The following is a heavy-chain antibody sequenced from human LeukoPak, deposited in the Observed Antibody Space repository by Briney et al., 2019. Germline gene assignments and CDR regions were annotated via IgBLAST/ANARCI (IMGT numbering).Heavy chain of an antibody. D-gene: IGHD4-17*01. Sequence: ASVKVSCKASGYTFTGYYMHWVRQAPGQGLEWMGWINPNSGGTNYAQKFQGRVTMTRDTSISTAYMELSRLRSDDTAVYYCAVLSTVTTDWYFDLWGRGTLVTVSS. CDR3: AVLSTVTTDWYFDL. J-gene: IGHJ2*01. CDR1: GYTFTGYY. CDR2: INPNSGGT. V-gene: IGHV1-2*02.